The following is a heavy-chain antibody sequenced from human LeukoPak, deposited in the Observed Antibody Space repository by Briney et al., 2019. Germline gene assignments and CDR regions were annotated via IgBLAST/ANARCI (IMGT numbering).Heavy chain of an antibody. CDR3: ARDSDGLHFDY. V-gene: IGHV4-4*07. Sequence: SETLSLTCTVSGGSISSYYWSWVRQPAGKGLEWIGRFYTSGGTDYNPSLKSRVTISVDESKNPFSLKLSSVTAADTAVYYCARDSDGLHFDYWGQGTLVTVSS. J-gene: IGHJ4*02. CDR2: FYTSGGT. CDR1: GGSISSYY.